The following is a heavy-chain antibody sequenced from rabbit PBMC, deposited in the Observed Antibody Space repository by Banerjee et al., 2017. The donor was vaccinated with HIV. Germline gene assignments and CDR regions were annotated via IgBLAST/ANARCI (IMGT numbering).Heavy chain of an antibody. J-gene: IGHJ6*01. Sequence: QEQLEESGGDLVKPEGSLTLTCTASGFSFSSSYWICWVRQAPGKGLEWIACMDAGSSGSTHYASWAKGRFTISKTSSTTVTLQMTSLTAADTATYFCARDSYYGYAVIDLDLWGPGTLVTVS. V-gene: IGHV1S45*01. CDR2: MDAGSSGST. D-gene: IGHD6-1*01. CDR1: GFSFSSSYW. CDR3: ARDSYYGYAVIDLDL.